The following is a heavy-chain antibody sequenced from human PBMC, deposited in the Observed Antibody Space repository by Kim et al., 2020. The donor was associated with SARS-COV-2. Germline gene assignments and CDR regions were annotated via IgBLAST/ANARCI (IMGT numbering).Heavy chain of an antibody. Sequence: GSLRLSCAASGFSLRNYWMGWVRQAPGKGPEWVANIKEDESARYYADSVRGRFTISRDNLRNSLYLRMNSLRADDTAIYYCAREWRYTFGYDYYNGLDVWGQGTTVTVSS. J-gene: IGHJ6*02. CDR2: IKEDESAR. V-gene: IGHV3-7*01. D-gene: IGHD3-22*01. CDR1: GFSLRNYW. CDR3: AREWRYTFGYDYYNGLDV.